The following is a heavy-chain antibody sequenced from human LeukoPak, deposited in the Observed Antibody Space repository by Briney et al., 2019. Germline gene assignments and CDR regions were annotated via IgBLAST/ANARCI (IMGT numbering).Heavy chain of an antibody. V-gene: IGHV4-61*02. Sequence: SETLSLTCTVSGGSISSGSYYWSWIRQPAGKGLEWIGRIYTSGSTNYNPSLKSRVTISVDTSKDQFSLKLSSVTAADTAVYYCARVDSSGWYGSFDSWGQGTLGTVSS. CDR2: IYTSGST. J-gene: IGHJ4*02. CDR1: GGSISSGSYY. D-gene: IGHD6-19*01. CDR3: ARVDSSGWYGSFDS.